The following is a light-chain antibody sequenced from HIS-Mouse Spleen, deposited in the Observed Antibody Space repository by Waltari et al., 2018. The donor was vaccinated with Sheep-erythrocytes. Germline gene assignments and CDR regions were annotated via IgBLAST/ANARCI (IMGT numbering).Light chain of an antibody. CDR1: SRDDGSYNL. CDR3: CSYAGSSTLV. J-gene: IGLJ2*01. CDR2: EGS. Sequence: QSALTQPASVSGSPGQSITIPCTGTSRDDGSYNLVSWYQQHPGKAPKLMIYEGSKRPSGVSNRFSGSKSGNTASLTISGLQAEDEADYYCCSYAGSSTLVFGGGTKLTVL. V-gene: IGLV2-23*01.